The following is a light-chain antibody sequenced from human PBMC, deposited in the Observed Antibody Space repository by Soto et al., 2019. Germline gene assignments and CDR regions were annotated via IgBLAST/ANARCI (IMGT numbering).Light chain of an antibody. CDR1: SSNIGAGYD. CDR3: QSYDSSLSGYVV. J-gene: IGLJ2*01. V-gene: IGLV1-40*01. CDR2: GNS. Sequence: QPVLTQPPSVSGAPGQRVTISCTGSSSNIGAGYDVHWYQQLPGTAPKLLIYGNSNRPSGVPDRFSGSKSGTSASLAITGLQDEDEADYYCQSYDSSLSGYVVFGGGTQLTVL.